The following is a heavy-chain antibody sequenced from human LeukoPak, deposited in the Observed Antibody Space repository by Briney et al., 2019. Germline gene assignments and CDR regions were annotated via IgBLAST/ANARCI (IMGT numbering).Heavy chain of an antibody. Sequence: ASVKVSCKASGYTFTSYGISWVRQAPGQGLEWMGWISAYNGNTNYAQKLQGRVTMTTDTSTSTAYMELRSLRSDDTAVYYCARDSLTLRGYSYGPGRYFDYWGQGTLVTVSS. D-gene: IGHD5-18*01. CDR1: GYTFTSYG. V-gene: IGHV1-18*01. CDR3: ARDSLTLRGYSYGPGRYFDY. CDR2: ISAYNGNT. J-gene: IGHJ4*02.